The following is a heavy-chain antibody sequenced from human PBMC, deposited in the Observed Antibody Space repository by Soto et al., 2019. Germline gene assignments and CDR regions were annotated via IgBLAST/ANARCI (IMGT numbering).Heavy chain of an antibody. CDR3: ARAAIRFLVDYGMDV. D-gene: IGHD3-3*01. Sequence: QVQLQESGPGLVKPSQTLSLTCTVSGGSISSGGYYWSWIRQHPGKGLEWIGYIYYSGSTYYNPSLKSRVTISVDTSKSQFSLKLSSVTAADTAVYYCARAAIRFLVDYGMDVWGQGTTVTVSS. V-gene: IGHV4-31*03. CDR1: GGSISSGGYY. J-gene: IGHJ6*02. CDR2: IYYSGST.